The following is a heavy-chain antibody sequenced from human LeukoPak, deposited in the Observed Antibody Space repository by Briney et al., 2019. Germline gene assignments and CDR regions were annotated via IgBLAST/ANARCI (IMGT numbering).Heavy chain of an antibody. D-gene: IGHD4-17*01. J-gene: IGHJ4*02. CDR2: VYYSGST. CDR3: ASHDYGSGYLDF. V-gene: IGHV4-59*08. CDR1: GGSISSYY. Sequence: SETLSLTCTVSGGSISSYYWSWIRQPPGKGLEWISYVYYSGSTNYNPSLRSRLTISADTSNTQSSLKLSSVTAADTAVYYCASHDYGSGYLDFWGQGTLVTVSS.